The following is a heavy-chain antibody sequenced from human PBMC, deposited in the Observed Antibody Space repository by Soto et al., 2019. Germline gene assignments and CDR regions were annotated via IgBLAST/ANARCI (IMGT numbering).Heavy chain of an antibody. Sequence: EVQLLESGGGLVQPGGSLRLSCAASGFTFSSYAMSWVRQAPGKGLEWVSAISGSGGSTYYADSVKGRFTISRDNSKNTLYLQMNSLRAEDTAVYYCAKDQRYFDWLPEYYFDYWGQGTLVTVSS. CDR3: AKDQRYFDWLPEYYFDY. J-gene: IGHJ4*02. CDR2: ISGSGGST. CDR1: GFTFSSYA. D-gene: IGHD3-9*01. V-gene: IGHV3-23*01.